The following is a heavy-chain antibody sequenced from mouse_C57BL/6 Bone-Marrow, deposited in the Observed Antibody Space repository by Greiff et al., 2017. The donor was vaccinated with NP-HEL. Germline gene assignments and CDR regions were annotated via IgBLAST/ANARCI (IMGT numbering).Heavy chain of an antibody. D-gene: IGHD1-1*01. J-gene: IGHJ4*01. CDR2: IFPGSGSN. CDR3: ARNYYGSSYYAMGY. V-gene: IGHV1-75*01. Sequence: QVQLQQSGPELVKPGASVKISCKASGYTFTDYYINWVKQRPGQGLEWIGWIFPGSGSNYYNEKFKGKATLTVDKSFSTAYRLRSSLTSEDSAVYFGARNYYGSSYYAMGYWGQGTSVTVSS. CDR1: GYTFTDYY.